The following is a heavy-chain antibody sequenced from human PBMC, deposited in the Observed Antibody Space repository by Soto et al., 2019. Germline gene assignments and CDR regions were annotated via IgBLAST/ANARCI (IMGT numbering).Heavy chain of an antibody. CDR3: ATLYMVRVVRTFDY. V-gene: IGHV4-31*03. CDR1: GGSISSGGYY. D-gene: IGHD3-10*01. CDR2: IYYAGST. Sequence: QVQLQESGPGLVKPSQTLSLTCTVSGGSISSGGYYWSWIRQHPGKGLEWIGYIYYAGSTYYNPSHKSRVTISVDTSKNKFSLKLSSVTAADTAVYYCATLYMVRVVRTFDYWGQGTLVPVSS. J-gene: IGHJ4*02.